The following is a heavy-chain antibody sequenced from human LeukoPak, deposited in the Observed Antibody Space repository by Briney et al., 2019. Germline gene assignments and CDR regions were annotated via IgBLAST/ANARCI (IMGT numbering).Heavy chain of an antibody. CDR3: ARQAQDILTGYPRGWFDP. Sequence: SETLSLTCTVSGGSISSYYWSWIRQPPGKGLEWIGYIYYSGSTNYNPSLKSRVTISVDTSKNQFSLKLSSVTAADTAVYYCARQAQDILTGYPRGWFDPWGQGTLVTVSS. CDR1: GGSISSYY. D-gene: IGHD3-9*01. V-gene: IGHV4-59*08. CDR2: IYYSGST. J-gene: IGHJ5*02.